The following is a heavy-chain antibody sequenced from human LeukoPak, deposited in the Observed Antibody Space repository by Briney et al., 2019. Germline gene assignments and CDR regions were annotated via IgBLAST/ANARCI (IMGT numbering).Heavy chain of an antibody. CDR1: GDIVSRNTAS. Sequence: SQTLSLTCVISGDIVSRNTASWNWIRQSPSRGLEWLGRTYYRSKWYDDYAVSMRSRMTVNADTSKNQSSLQLNSVTAEDTAVYYCARGGHGNSVSSFDYWGQGTLVTVSS. CDR2: TYYRSKWYD. D-gene: IGHD4-23*01. J-gene: IGHJ4*02. CDR3: ARGGHGNSVSSFDY. V-gene: IGHV6-1*01.